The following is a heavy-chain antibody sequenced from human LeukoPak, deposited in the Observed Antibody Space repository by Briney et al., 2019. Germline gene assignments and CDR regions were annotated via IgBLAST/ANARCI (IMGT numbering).Heavy chain of an antibody. CDR2: IYYSGST. CDR1: GGSISSSSYY. J-gene: IGHJ4*02. CDR3: ARHADSSGYYFFDF. D-gene: IGHD3-22*01. V-gene: IGHV4-39*01. Sequence: SETLSLTCTVSGGSISSSSYYWGWIRQPPGKGLEWIGGIYYSGSTYYNPSLKSRVTISVDTSKNQFSLNLSSVTAADTAVYYCARHADSSGYYFFDFWGQGTLVTVSS.